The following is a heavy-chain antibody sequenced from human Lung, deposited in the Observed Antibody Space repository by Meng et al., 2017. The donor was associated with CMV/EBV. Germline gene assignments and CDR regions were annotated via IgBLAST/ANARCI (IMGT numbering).Heavy chain of an antibody. CDR3: ARDGISWYFDY. CDR2: IWSNGGTK. CDR1: GFTSRNYG. D-gene: IGHD6-13*01. V-gene: IGHV3-30*02. Sequence: GGSLRLXCTASGFTSRNYGVHWVRQAPGKGLEWVAFIWSNGGTKFYADSVDGRFTISRDNSRNVVYLQMDSLRPGDTAIYYCARDGISWYFDYWGPGALVTVSS. J-gene: IGHJ4*01.